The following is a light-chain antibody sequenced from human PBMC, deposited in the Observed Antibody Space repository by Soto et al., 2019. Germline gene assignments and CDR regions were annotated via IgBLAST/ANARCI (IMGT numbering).Light chain of an antibody. J-gene: IGKJ1*01. CDR3: QQYNSYPWT. CDR1: QSIRSY. Sequence: DIQMTQSPSSLSASVGDRVTITCRASQSIRSYLNWYQQKPGKAPKLLXYQASTLKSGVPSRFRGSGSGTDFTLTISSLQSDDFETYYCQQYNSYPWTFGQGTKVDIK. CDR2: QAS. V-gene: IGKV1-5*03.